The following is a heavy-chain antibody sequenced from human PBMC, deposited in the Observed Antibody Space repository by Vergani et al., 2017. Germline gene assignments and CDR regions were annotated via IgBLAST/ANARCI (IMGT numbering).Heavy chain of an antibody. CDR1: GGSIRSTFYY. D-gene: IGHD6-13*01. V-gene: IGHV4-39*01. CDR3: ARHKEQLVPGNYYYYYMDV. CDR2: IYYSWST. J-gene: IGHJ6*03. Sequence: QLQLQESDPGLVKPSETLSLTCTVSGGSIRSTFYYWGWIRQPPGKGLEWIGTIYYSWSTYYNPSLKSRVTISVDTSKNQFSLKLNSVTAADTAVYYCARHKEQLVPGNYYYYYMDVWGKGTTVTVSS.